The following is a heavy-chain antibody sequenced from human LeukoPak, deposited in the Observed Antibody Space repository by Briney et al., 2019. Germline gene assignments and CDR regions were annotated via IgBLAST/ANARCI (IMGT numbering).Heavy chain of an antibody. CDR3: ARHPLKAYVSDWFDP. J-gene: IGHJ5*02. CDR2: IFYSGST. V-gene: IGHV4-39*01. CDR1: GGSISSRSYY. D-gene: IGHD3-10*02. Sequence: SETLSLTCTVSGGSISSRSYYWGWLRQPPGKGLEWIASIFYSGSTYHNPSLKSRVTISVDTSKSQFSLKLSSVTAADTAVYFCARHPLKAYVSDWFDPWGQGTLVTVSS.